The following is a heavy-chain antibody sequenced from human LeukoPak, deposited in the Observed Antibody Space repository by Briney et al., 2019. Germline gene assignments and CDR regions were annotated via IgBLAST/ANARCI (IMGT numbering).Heavy chain of an antibody. D-gene: IGHD2-15*01. CDR3: AREGFATVDY. CDR2: INPSGGST. V-gene: IGHV1-46*01. J-gene: IGHJ4*02. CDR1: GYTFTSYY. Sequence: ASVKVSCKASGYTFTSYYMHWVRQAPGQGLEWMGIINPSGGSTSYAQKFQGRVTMTRDMSTSTVYMELSSLRSDDTAVYYCAREGFATVDYWGQGTLVTVSS.